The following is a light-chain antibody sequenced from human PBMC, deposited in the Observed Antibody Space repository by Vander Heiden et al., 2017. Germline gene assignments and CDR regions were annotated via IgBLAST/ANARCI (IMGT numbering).Light chain of an antibody. Sequence: SVLTQPPSVSVAPGQRVTISCTGSSSNIGAGYDVHWYQQLPGTAPKLLIYGNSKRPSGGPDRFSGSKSGTTASLAITGLQAEDEADYYCQSYDSSRSGYVFGTGTKVTVL. J-gene: IGLJ1*01. CDR3: QSYDSSRSGYV. V-gene: IGLV1-40*01. CDR2: GNS. CDR1: SSNIGAGYD.